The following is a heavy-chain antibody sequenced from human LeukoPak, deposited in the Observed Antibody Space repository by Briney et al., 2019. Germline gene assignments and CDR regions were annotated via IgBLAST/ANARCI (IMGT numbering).Heavy chain of an antibody. CDR2: FNPNSGGT. J-gene: IGHJ5*02. D-gene: IGHD2-2*01. CDR1: GYTFIAYY. Sequence: ASVKVSCKASGYTFIAYYMHWVRQAPGQGLEWMGWFNPNSGGTNYAQKVQGRVTMTRDTSISTAYMDLSRLRSDDTAVYYCARGMGVLVPAATWFDPWGQGTLVTVSS. CDR3: ARGMGVLVPAATWFDP. V-gene: IGHV1-2*02.